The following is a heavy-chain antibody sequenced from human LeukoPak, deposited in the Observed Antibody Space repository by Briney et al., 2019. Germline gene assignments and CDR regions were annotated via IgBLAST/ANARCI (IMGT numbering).Heavy chain of an antibody. CDR3: ARLKRTVTTDLDAFDI. J-gene: IGHJ3*02. V-gene: IGHV4-39*01. CDR2: IYYSGST. Sequence: SETLSLTCTVSGGSISSSSYYWGWIRQPPGKGLEWIGSIYYSGSTYYNPSLKSRVTISVDTSKNQFSLKLSSVTAADTAVYYCARLKRTVTTDLDAFDIWGQGTMVTVSS. D-gene: IGHD4-17*01. CDR1: GGSISSSSYY.